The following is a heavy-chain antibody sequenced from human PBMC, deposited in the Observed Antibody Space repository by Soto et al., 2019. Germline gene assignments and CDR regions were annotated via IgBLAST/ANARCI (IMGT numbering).Heavy chain of an antibody. J-gene: IGHJ4*02. D-gene: IGHD6-19*01. CDR2: MQQDVSEQ. V-gene: IGHV3-7*01. Sequence: PGGDLSLSCEASGFTFSHYWMSWVLQAPGKRLEWVANMQQDVSEQYCEDSMKGRCAISRDNAKNSLCVQMNSLRADDTTVYFCARARRGSSGWYYFDHWGQGTQVTVS. CDR3: ARARRGSSGWYYFDH. CDR1: GFTFSHYW.